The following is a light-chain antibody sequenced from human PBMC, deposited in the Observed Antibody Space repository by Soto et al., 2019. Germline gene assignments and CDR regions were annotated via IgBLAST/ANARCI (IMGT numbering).Light chain of an antibody. Sequence: DVVMTQSPLSLPVTLGQPASISCRSSQSLVSSDGNTYLNWFQQRPGQSPRRLIYYVSNRDSGVPDRFSGSGSGTEFALRISRVEAEDVGVYYCMQGTHWPLTFGPGAKVDIK. V-gene: IGKV2-30*01. CDR1: QSLVSSDGNTY. J-gene: IGKJ3*01. CDR3: MQGTHWPLT. CDR2: YVS.